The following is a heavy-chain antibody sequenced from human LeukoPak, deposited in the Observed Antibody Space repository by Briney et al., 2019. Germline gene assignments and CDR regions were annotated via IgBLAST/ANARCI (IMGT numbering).Heavy chain of an antibody. J-gene: IGHJ4*02. CDR3: AKGVMGNIVGRFDY. V-gene: IGHV3-48*03. D-gene: IGHD2-21*01. CDR2: ISSSGSTI. Sequence: GGSLRLSCAASGFTFSSYEMNWVRQAPGKGLEWVSYISSSGSTIYYADSVKGRFTISRDNAKNSLYLQMNSLRAEDMALYYCAKGVMGNIVGRFDYWGQGTLVTVSS. CDR1: GFTFSSYE.